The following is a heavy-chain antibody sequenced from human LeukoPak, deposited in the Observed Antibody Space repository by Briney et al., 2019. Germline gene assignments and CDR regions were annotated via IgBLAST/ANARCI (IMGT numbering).Heavy chain of an antibody. Sequence: GASVKVSCKASGGTFSSYAISWVLQAPGQGLEWMGGIIPIFGTANYAQKFQGRVTITTDESTSTAYMELSSLRSEDTAVYHCARWLSGSYGGMFDYWGQGTLVTVSS. CDR2: IIPIFGTA. J-gene: IGHJ4*02. V-gene: IGHV1-69*05. CDR3: ARWLSGSYGGMFDY. D-gene: IGHD1-26*01. CDR1: GGTFSSYA.